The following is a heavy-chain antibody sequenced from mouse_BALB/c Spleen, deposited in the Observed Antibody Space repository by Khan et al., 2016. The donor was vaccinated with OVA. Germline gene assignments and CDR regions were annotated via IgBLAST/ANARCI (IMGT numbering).Heavy chain of an antibody. Sequence: VVLVESGPGLVAPSQSLPITCTVSGFSLSRYNVHWVRQPPGKGLEWLGMIWGGGGTDYNSALKSRLSISKDNSKSQVFLKMNSLQTDDTAMYYCARAYYRYDGYYAMDYWGQGTSVTVSS. D-gene: IGHD2-14*01. CDR1: GFSLSRYN. J-gene: IGHJ4*01. V-gene: IGHV2-6-4*01. CDR2: IWGGGGT. CDR3: ARAYYRYDGYYAMDY.